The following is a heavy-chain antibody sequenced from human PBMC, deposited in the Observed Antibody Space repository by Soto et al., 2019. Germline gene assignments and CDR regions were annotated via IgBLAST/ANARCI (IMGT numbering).Heavy chain of an antibody. Sequence: QVQLQESGPGLVKPSETLSLTCTVSGGSISGYYWTWIRQSPGKGLEWIGHIYYSGSTKYNPSLKGRLTMSVDRSKNQFSLRLSSVTDADTAVYYCAMTETTLYNWFDPWGQGTLVTVSS. CDR2: IYYSGST. CDR1: GGSISGYY. J-gene: IGHJ5*02. D-gene: IGHD4-4*01. CDR3: AMTETTLYNWFDP. V-gene: IGHV4-59*12.